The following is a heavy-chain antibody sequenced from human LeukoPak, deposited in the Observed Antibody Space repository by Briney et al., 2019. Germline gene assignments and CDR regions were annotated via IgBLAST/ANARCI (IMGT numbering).Heavy chain of an antibody. CDR2: INPSGGST. Sequence: ASVKVSCKASGYTFTGYYMHWVRQAPGQGLEWMGIINPSGGSTSYAQKFQGRVTMTRDTSTSTVYMELSSLRSEDTAVYYCARDGPRSTYCSSTSCYFNDYYGMDVWGQGTTVTVSS. J-gene: IGHJ6*02. D-gene: IGHD2-2*01. V-gene: IGHV1-46*01. CDR1: GYTFTGYY. CDR3: ARDGPRSTYCSSTSCYFNDYYGMDV.